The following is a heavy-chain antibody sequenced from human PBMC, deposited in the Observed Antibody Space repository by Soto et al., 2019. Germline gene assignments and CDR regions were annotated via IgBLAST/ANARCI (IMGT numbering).Heavy chain of an antibody. V-gene: IGHV3-30*14. D-gene: IGHD2-15*01. CDR3: VKQAHGLDGVAFDY. CDR1: GFTFSSYA. J-gene: IGHJ4*02. Sequence: GGSLRLSCAASGFTFSSYAMHWVRQAPGKGLEWVAVISYDGSNKYYADSVKDRFTISRDNSKNTLFLQMGSLRPEDTAIYYCVKQAHGLDGVAFDYWGQGTQVTVPQ. CDR2: ISYDGSNK.